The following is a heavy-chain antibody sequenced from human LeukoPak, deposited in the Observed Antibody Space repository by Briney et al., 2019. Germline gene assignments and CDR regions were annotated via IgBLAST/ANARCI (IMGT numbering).Heavy chain of an antibody. V-gene: IGHV3-30*02. CDR1: GFTFSSYG. Sequence: GGSLRLSCAASGFTFSSYGMHWVRQAPGKGLEWVAFIRYDGSNKYYADSVKGRFTISRDNSKNTLYLQMNSLRAEDTAVYYCAKDRHRYCSSTSCSSYYMDVWGKGTTVTISS. CDR2: IRYDGSNK. CDR3: AKDRHRYCSSTSCSSYYMDV. D-gene: IGHD2-2*01. J-gene: IGHJ6*03.